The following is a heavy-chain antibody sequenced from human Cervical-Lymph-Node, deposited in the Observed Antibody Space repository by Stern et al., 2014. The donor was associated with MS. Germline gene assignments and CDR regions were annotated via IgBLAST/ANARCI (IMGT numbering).Heavy chain of an antibody. J-gene: IGHJ4*02. CDR1: GFTFSSYD. CDR2: TWYDGSNK. Sequence: VHLVESGGGVVQPGRSLRLSCAASGFTFSSYDMHWVRQAPGKGLEGVAVTWYDGSNKYYADSVKGRFTISRDNSKNTLYLQMNSLRAEDTALYYCAREAANSSSCDYWGQGTLVLVSS. D-gene: IGHD6-13*01. V-gene: IGHV3-33*01. CDR3: AREAANSSSCDY.